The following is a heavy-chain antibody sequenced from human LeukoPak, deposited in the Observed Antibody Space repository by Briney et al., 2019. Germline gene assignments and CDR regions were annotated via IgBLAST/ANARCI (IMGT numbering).Heavy chain of an antibody. CDR2: IIPIFGTA. CDR1: GGTFSSYA. V-gene: IGHV1-69*01. D-gene: IGHD2-2*01. Sequence: SVKVSCKASGGTFSSYAINWVRQAPGQGLEWTGGIIPIFGTANYAQKFQDRVTITADESTSTAYMELSSLRSEDTAIYYCASRLYCSNTRCRNFPFAYWGQGTLVTVSS. J-gene: IGHJ4*02. CDR3: ASRLYCSNTRCRNFPFAY.